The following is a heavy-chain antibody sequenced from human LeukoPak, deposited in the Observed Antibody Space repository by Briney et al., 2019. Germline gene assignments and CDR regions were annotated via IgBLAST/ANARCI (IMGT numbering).Heavy chain of an antibody. CDR2: INPNSGGI. D-gene: IGHD3-10*01. V-gene: IGHV1-2*02. CDR3: ARGFGNNWLDP. J-gene: IGHJ5*02. CDR1: GYTFTGQD. Sequence: GASVKVSCKASGYTFTGQDMHWVRQAPGQGLEWMGWINPNSGGIKYTEKFQGRVTMTRDTSISTAYMELSKLRSDDTALYFCARGFGNNWLDPWGQGTLVTVSS.